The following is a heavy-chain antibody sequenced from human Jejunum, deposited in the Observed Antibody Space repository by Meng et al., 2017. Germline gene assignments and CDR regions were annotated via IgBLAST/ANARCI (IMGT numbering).Heavy chain of an antibody. V-gene: IGHV7-4-1*02. D-gene: IGHD3-22*01. Sequence: QVQLRQSVSGLKEPGASVKVSCKASGYTFTSYAINWLRQAPGQGPEWMGWINTNNGNPTYAQGFTGRFVFSLDTSVSTAYVQISSLKVEDTAMYYCARDNYDTASRFDYWGQGTLVTVSS. CDR1: GYTFTSYA. CDR3: ARDNYDTASRFDY. CDR2: INTNNGNP. J-gene: IGHJ4*02.